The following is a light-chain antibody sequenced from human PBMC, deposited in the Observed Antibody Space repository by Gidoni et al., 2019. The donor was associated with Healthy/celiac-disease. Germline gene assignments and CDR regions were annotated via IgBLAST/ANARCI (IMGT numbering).Light chain of an antibody. Sequence: DIVMTQSPDSLAVSLAERATINCKSSQSVLYSSNNKNDLAWYQQKPGQPPKLLIYWASTRESGVPDRFSGSGSGTDFTLTISSLQAEDVAVYYCQQYYSTPTFGQGTKLEIK. CDR1: QSVLYSSNNKND. V-gene: IGKV4-1*01. CDR2: WAS. CDR3: QQYYSTPT. J-gene: IGKJ2*01.